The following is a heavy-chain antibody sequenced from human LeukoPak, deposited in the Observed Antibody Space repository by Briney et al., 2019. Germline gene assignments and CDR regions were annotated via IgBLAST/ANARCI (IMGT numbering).Heavy chain of an antibody. V-gene: IGHV4-59*01. CDR1: GGSISSYY. CDR3: ARELGSSSGWYDY. J-gene: IGHJ4*02. D-gene: IGHD6-19*01. Sequence: SETLSLTCSVSGGSISSYYWSWIRQPPGKGLEWIGYIYYSGSTNYNPSLKSRVTISVDTSKNQFSLRLSSVTAADTAVYYCARELGSSSGWYDYWGQGTLVTVSS. CDR2: IYYSGST.